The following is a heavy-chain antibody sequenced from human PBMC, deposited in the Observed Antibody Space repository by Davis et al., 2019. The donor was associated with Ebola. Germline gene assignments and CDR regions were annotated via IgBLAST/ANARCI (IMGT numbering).Heavy chain of an antibody. Sequence: GESLKISCAASTVTFGVDAMSWVRQAPGKGLEWVAIISYDGVTKDYADSVRGRFTISRDNSKNTVYLQMNSLTNEDTAVYYCVKGGSYYGSGIYWVRYYGMDVWGQGTTVTVSS. CDR1: TVTFGVDA. D-gene: IGHD3-10*01. J-gene: IGHJ6*02. V-gene: IGHV3-30-3*01. CDR3: VKGGSYYGSGIYWVRYYGMDV. CDR2: ISYDGVTK.